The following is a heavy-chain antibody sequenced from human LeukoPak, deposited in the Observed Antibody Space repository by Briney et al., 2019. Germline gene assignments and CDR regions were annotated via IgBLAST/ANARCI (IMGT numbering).Heavy chain of an antibody. J-gene: IGHJ4*02. CDR3: VRGLSPRINMVRGVRPPFRGVFDY. V-gene: IGHV4-4*02. CDR1: GGSISSSDW. Sequence: KPSETLSLTCGVSGGSISSSDWWTWVRQPPGKGLEWIGEINHSGSTNYNPSLKSRVTISVDTSKNQFSLKLSSVTAADTTVYYCVRGLSPRINMVRGVRPPFRGVFDYWGQGTLVTVSS. CDR2: INHSGST. D-gene: IGHD3-10*01.